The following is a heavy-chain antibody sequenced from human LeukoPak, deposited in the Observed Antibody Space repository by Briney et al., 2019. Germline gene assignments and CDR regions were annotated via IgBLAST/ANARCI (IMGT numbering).Heavy chain of an antibody. Sequence: GGSLRLSCAASGFTFSDFEMNWVRQAPGKGLEWVSDISRRGSTTYYADSVKGRFTISRDNAKNSLYLQMNSLRVEDTAVYYCARYRPRTTNGGGFDYWGQGTLVTVSS. CDR1: GFTFSDFE. D-gene: IGHD4-23*01. J-gene: IGHJ4*02. V-gene: IGHV3-48*03. CDR2: ISRRGSTT. CDR3: ARYRPRTTNGGGFDY.